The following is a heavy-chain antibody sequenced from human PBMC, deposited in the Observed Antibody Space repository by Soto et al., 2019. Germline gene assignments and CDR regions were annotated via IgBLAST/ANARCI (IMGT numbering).Heavy chain of an antibody. CDR3: ARAGSLHVDYYYYYGMDV. Sequence: GGSLRLSCAASGFTVSSNYMSWVRQAPGKGLEWVSVIYSGGSTYYADSVKGRFTISRDNSKNTLYLQMTSLRAEDTAVYYCARAGSLHVDYYYYYGMDVWGQGTTVTVSS. V-gene: IGHV3-53*01. J-gene: IGHJ6*02. CDR2: IYSGGST. CDR1: GFTVSSNY. D-gene: IGHD3-10*01.